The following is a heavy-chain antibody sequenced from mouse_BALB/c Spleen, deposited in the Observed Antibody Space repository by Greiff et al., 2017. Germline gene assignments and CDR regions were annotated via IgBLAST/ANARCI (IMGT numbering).Heavy chain of an antibody. CDR2: ISTYSGNT. Sequence: QVQLQQSGPELVRPGVSVKISCKGSCYTFTDYAMHWVKQSHAKSLEWIGVISTYSGNTNYNQKFKGKATMTVDKSSSTAYMELARLTSEDSAIYYCARGDSSGSWFAYWGQGTLVTVSA. V-gene: IGHV1-67*01. J-gene: IGHJ3*01. CDR1: CYTFTDYA. D-gene: IGHD3-2*01. CDR3: ARGDSSGSWFAY.